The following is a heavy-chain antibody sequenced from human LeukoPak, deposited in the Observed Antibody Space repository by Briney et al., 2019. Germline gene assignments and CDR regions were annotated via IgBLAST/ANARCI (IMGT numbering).Heavy chain of an antibody. Sequence: ASVKVSCKVAGDTPTELSMHWERQAPGKGLEWMRGFEPEDGETIYAQKFQGRVTMTEDTSTDTAYMELSSLRSEDTAVYYCATDTPPFGCSGGSCYPGFGGWFDPWGQGTLVTVSS. CDR2: FEPEDGET. CDR3: ATDTPPFGCSGGSCYPGFGGWFDP. D-gene: IGHD2-15*01. CDR1: GDTPTELS. J-gene: IGHJ5*02. V-gene: IGHV1-24*01.